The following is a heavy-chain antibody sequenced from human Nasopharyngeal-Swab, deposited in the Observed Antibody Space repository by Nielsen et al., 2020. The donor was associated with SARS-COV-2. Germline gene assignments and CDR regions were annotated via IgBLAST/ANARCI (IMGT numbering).Heavy chain of an antibody. J-gene: IGHJ6*02. CDR2: IDTDGTIT. Sequence: VRQAPGKGLLWVSRIDTDGTITDYADSVKGRFTISRDNAKNTLYLQMNSLRAEDTAVYYCARDVGGRGYDMDVWGQGTTVTVSS. CDR3: ARDVGGRGYDMDV. D-gene: IGHD3-10*01. V-gene: IGHV3-74*01.